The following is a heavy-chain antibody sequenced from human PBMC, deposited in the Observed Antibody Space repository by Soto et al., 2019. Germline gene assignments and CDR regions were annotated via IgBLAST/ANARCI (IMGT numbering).Heavy chain of an antibody. D-gene: IGHD3-3*02. J-gene: IGHJ4*02. V-gene: IGHV5-51*01. CDR3: TRRDISLSYYFDY. CDR2: IYPGDSDT. CDR1: GYSFTSYW. Sequence: PGESLKISCKGSGYSFTSYWIGWVRQMPGKGLEWMGIIYPGDSDTKYSPSFQGQVTISADKSISTAYLQWSSLKASDTAMCYCTRRDISLSYYFDYWGQGALVTVSS.